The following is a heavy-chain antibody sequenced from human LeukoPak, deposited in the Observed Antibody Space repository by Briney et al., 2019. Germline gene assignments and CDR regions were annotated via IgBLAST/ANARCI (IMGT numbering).Heavy chain of an antibody. J-gene: IGHJ4*02. Sequence: GGSLRLSCTASGFTFGDYAMTWVRQAPGKGLEWVGFIASETYGGTAEYAASVKGRFAISRDDSKSIAYLQMNSLKTEDTAVYYCTRDQTPYYWGQGTLVTVSS. CDR2: IASETYGGTA. V-gene: IGHV3-49*04. CDR3: TRDQTPYY. CDR1: GFTFGDYA.